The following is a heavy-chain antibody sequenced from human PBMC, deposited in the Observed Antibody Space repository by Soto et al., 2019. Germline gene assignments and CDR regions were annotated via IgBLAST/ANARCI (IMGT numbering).Heavy chain of an antibody. CDR2: IIPIFGIA. CDR1: GGTFSSYT. Sequence: QVQLVQSGAEVKKPGSSVKVSCKASGGTFSSYTISWVRQAPGQGLEWMGRIIPIFGIANYAQKFQGRVTITADKSTSTAYMELSSLRSEDTAVYYCAREQTMVRGVIISYYFDYWGQGTLVTVSS. J-gene: IGHJ4*02. V-gene: IGHV1-69*08. CDR3: AREQTMVRGVIISYYFDY. D-gene: IGHD3-10*01.